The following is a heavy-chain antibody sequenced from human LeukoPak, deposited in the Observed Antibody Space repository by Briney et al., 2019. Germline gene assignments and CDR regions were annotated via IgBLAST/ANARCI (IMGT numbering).Heavy chain of an antibody. V-gene: IGHV1-18*01. Sequence: ASVKVSCKASGYTFSSYGISWVRQAPGQGLEWMGWISAYNGNTIYAQKPQGRVTMTTDTSTSTAYMELRSLRSDDTAVYYCARDGDHCSSTSCYSWFDPWGQGTLVTVSS. CDR2: ISAYNGNT. J-gene: IGHJ5*02. D-gene: IGHD2-2*02. CDR1: GYTFSSYG. CDR3: ARDGDHCSSTSCYSWFDP.